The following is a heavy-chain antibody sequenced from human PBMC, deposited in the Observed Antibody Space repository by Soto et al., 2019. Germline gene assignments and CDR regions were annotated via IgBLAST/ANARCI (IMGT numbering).Heavy chain of an antibody. Sequence: QVHLVQSGAEVQKPGSSVRVSCKASGGTLRTFPISWVRQAPGRGLEWMGGIIPILRTPNYAPKVQGRVTISVDESTSKVYMELRSLSSEATAMYFCARTRSSENYRLSRSDAFDRWGQETMVTVS. CDR1: GGTLRTFP. CDR3: ARTRSSENYRLSRSDAFDR. J-gene: IGHJ3*02. V-gene: IGHV1-69*01. D-gene: IGHD3-22*01. CDR2: IIPILRTP.